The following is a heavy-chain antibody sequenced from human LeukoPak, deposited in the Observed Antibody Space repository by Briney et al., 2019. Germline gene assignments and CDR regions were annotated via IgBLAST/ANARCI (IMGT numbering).Heavy chain of an antibody. J-gene: IGHJ4*02. Sequence: SETLSLTCAVSGGSISSNNWWIWVRQSPEKGLEWIGKIYHDGSTNYNPSLKSRVTISMDKSKNQLSLKLNFETAADTAVYYCARDRGGYTYSHDYWGQGTLVTVSS. CDR2: IYHDGST. CDR1: GGSISSNNW. D-gene: IGHD5-18*01. V-gene: IGHV4-4*02. CDR3: ARDRGGYTYSHDY.